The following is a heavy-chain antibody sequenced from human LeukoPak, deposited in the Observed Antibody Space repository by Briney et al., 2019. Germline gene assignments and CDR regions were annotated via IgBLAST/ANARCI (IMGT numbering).Heavy chain of an antibody. J-gene: IGHJ5*02. D-gene: IGHD2-2*01. V-gene: IGHV4-59*08. CDR2: IYYSGSN. Sequence: PSETLSLTCTVSGGSISSYYRSWVRQPPGKGLEWVGYIYYSGSNNYNASLKSRVTISVDTSKNQFSLKLSSVTAADTALYYCARLYCSSTSCSFLDPWGQGTLVTVSS. CDR3: ARLYCSSTSCSFLDP. CDR1: GGSISSYY.